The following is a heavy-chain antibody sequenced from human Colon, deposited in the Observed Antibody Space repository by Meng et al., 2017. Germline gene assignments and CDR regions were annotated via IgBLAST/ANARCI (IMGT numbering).Heavy chain of an antibody. V-gene: IGHV2-5*01. Sequence: TLMEAGPTLGKHTHTFTLACTVSGFSVSTSGMVVGWIRQPPGKALEWLAFIYWNDDKRYSPSLKSRVTITKDTSKNPVVLTMTNMDPVDTATYYCAHRTTVTAVDYWGQGTLVTVSS. CDR2: IYWNDDK. J-gene: IGHJ4*02. D-gene: IGHD4-17*01. CDR1: GFSVSTSGMV. CDR3: AHRTTVTAVDY.